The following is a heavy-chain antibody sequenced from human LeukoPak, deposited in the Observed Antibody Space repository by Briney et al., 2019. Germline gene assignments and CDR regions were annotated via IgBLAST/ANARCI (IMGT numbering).Heavy chain of an antibody. CDR1: GGSFSGYY. CDR2: INHSGST. J-gene: IGHJ3*02. Sequence: SETLSLTCAVYGGSFSGYYWSWIRQPPGKGLEWIGEINHSGSTNYNPSLKSRVTISVDTSKNQFSLKLSSVTAADTAVYYCARLHYYDSSGYLEGADDAFDIWGQGTTVTVSS. V-gene: IGHV4-34*01. CDR3: ARLHYYDSSGYLEGADDAFDI. D-gene: IGHD3-22*01.